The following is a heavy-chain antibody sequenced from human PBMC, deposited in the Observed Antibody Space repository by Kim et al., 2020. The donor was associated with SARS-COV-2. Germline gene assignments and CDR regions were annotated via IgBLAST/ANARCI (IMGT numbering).Heavy chain of an antibody. CDR3: AIDYGSGSLDY. Sequence: SETLSLTCTVSGGSISSYYWSWIRQPPGKGLEWIGYIYYSGSTNYNPSLKSRVTISVDTSKNQFSLKLSSVTAADTAVYYCAIDYGSGSLDYWGQGTLVTVSS. D-gene: IGHD3-10*01. CDR2: IYYSGST. V-gene: IGHV4-59*01. J-gene: IGHJ4*02. CDR1: GGSISSYY.